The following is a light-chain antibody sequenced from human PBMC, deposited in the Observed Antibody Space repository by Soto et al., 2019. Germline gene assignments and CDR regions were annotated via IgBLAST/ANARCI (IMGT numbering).Light chain of an antibody. V-gene: IGKV4-1*01. CDR1: QSVLYSSNNKNY. Sequence: DIVMTQSPDSLAVSLGERATINCKSSQSVLYSSNNKNYLAWYQQTPGQPPKVLMYWASTRESGVPDRFSGSESGTDFTLTISGLQAEDVAVYYCQQYYNTAYTFGQGTKLEIK. J-gene: IGKJ2*01. CDR3: QQYYNTAYT. CDR2: WAS.